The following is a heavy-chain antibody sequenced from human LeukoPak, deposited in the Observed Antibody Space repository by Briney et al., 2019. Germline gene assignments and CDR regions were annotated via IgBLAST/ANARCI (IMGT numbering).Heavy chain of an antibody. CDR2: ISYDGSNK. V-gene: IGHV3-30-3*01. CDR1: GFTFSIYA. D-gene: IGHD2/OR15-2a*01. J-gene: IGHJ4*02. Sequence: GGSLRLSCAASGFTFSIYAMHCVPQAPGKGLEWGAVISYDGSNKYYADSVKGRFTISRDNSKNTLYLQMNSLRAEDTAVYYCARDLSVDYWGQGTLVTVSS. CDR3: ARDLSVDY.